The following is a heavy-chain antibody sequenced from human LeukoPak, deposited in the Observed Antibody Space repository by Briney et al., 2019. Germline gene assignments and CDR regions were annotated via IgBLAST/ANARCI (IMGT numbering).Heavy chain of an antibody. V-gene: IGHV4-4*02. CDR1: GGSISSSNW. CDR2: ISHSGST. J-gene: IGHJ4*02. Sequence: SETLSLTCAVSGGSISSSNWWSWVRQPPGKGLEWIGEISHSGSTNSNPSLESRATISVDKSKNQFSLELTSVTAADTAVYFCARVTATTPFDYWGQGTLVTVSS. CDR3: ARVTATTPFDY. D-gene: IGHD2-21*02.